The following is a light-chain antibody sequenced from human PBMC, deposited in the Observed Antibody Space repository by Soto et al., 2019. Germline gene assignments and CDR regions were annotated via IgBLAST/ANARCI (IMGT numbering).Light chain of an antibody. CDR2: AAS. V-gene: IGKV1-6*01. J-gene: IGKJ1*01. Sequence: AIHLSPYPASLSESVVYGVTITCWASQGIRNDLGWYQQKPGKAPKLLIYAASSLQSGVPSRFSGSGSGTDFTLTISSLQPEDFATYYCLQDYNNTRRLGQGTKVDI. CDR1: QGIRND. CDR3: LQDYNNTRR.